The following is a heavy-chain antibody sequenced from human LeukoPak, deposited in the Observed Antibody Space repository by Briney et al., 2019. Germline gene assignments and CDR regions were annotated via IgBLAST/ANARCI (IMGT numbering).Heavy chain of an antibody. CDR3: ARGRQANYYDSSGYYWGYYFDY. D-gene: IGHD3-22*01. CDR2: IYTSGSA. Sequence: SETLSLTCTVSGGSISSGSAYWSWIRHPAGKGLECIGRIYTSGSANYNPSLKSRVTISVDTSKNQFSLKLSSVTAADTAVYYCARGRQANYYDSSGYYWGYYFDYWGQGTLVTVSS. J-gene: IGHJ4*02. V-gene: IGHV4-61*02. CDR1: GGSISSGSAY.